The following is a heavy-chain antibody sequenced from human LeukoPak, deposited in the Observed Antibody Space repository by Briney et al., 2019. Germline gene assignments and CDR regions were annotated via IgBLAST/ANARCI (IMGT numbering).Heavy chain of an antibody. V-gene: IGHV4-4*02. CDR2: IYHSGST. D-gene: IGHD6-13*01. J-gene: IGHJ4*02. CDR3: ARDPVYSAAGTDY. CDR1: GGSISSSNW. Sequence: PSGTLSLTCAVSGGSISSSNWWSWVRQPPGKGLEWIGEIYHSGSTNYNPSLKSRVTISVDKSKNQFSLKLSSVTAADTAVYYCARDPVYSAAGTDYWGQGTLVTVSS.